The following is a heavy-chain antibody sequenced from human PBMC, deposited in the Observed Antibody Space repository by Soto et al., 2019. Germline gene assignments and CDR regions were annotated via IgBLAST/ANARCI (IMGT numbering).Heavy chain of an antibody. V-gene: IGHV3-23*01. Sequence: EVQLLESGGGLVQPGGSLRLSCAASGFTYSSYAMSWVRQAPGKGLEWVSAISGSGGSTYYADSVKGRFTISRDNSKNTLYLQMNSLRAEDTAVYFCAKPPHYYDSSGYHAWGQGTLVTVSS. CDR3: AKPPHYYDSSGYHA. CDR1: GFTYSSYA. J-gene: IGHJ5*02. D-gene: IGHD3-22*01. CDR2: ISGSGGST.